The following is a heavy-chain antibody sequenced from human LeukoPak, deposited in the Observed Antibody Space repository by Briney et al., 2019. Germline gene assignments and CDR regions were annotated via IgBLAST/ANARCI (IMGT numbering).Heavy chain of an antibody. J-gene: IGHJ5*02. V-gene: IGHV3-23*01. CDR1: GFNFSSYA. D-gene: IGHD2-15*01. CDR2: ISDHGGAT. CDR3: AKGFVVVVSATQSSWFDP. Sequence: GGSLRLSCAASGFNFSSYAMSWVRQAPGKGLEWVSTISDHGGATYYVDSVKRRFIISRGNSKNTLYLQMDRLRAEDTALYYCAKGFVVVVSATQSSWFDPWGQGTLVTVSS.